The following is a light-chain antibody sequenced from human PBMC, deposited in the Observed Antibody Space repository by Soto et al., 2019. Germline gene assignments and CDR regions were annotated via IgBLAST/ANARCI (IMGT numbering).Light chain of an antibody. CDR1: QSVSGSH. Sequence: EIVLTQSPGTLSLSPGERATLSCRASQSVSGSHLAWYQQKPGQAPRLLIYGASSRATGIPDRFSGSGSGTDFTLTISGLEPEDFAMYYCQQFSYSPWTFGQGTKVDIK. V-gene: IGKV3-20*01. CDR3: QQFSYSPWT. CDR2: GAS. J-gene: IGKJ1*01.